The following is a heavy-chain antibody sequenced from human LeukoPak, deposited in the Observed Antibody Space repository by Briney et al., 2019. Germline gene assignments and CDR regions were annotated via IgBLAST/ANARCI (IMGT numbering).Heavy chain of an antibody. D-gene: IGHD3-22*01. CDR2: IYYSGRT. CDR1: GDSVSRSDSY. J-gene: IGHJ1*01. CDR3: ARRRYYDGSGYLE. Sequence: ETLSLTCSVSGDSVSRSDSYWDWIRQPPGKGLEWIGTIYYSGRTYYSPSLKSRVTTSVDTSNNQFSLNLRSVTAADTAVYYCARRRYYDGSGYLEWGQGTLLSVSS. V-gene: IGHV4-39*01.